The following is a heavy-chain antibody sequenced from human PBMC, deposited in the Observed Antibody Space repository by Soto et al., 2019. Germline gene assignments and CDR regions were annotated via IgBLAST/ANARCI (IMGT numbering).Heavy chain of an antibody. CDR1: GGSISSGGYS. CDR3: ARLDSSGYYYSFDY. V-gene: IGHV4-30-2*01. Sequence: SETLSLTCAVSGGSISSGGYSWSWIRQPPGKGLEWIGYIYHSRSTYYNPSLKSRVTISVDRSKNQFSLKLSSVTAADTAVYYCARLDSSGYYYSFDYWGQGTLVTVSS. D-gene: IGHD3-22*01. CDR2: IYHSRST. J-gene: IGHJ4*02.